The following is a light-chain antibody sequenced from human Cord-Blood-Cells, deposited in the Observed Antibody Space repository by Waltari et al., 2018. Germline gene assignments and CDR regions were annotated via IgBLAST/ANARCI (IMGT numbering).Light chain of an antibody. Sequence: IPMPQSPSSVSATVGDRATITCRASQSISIWLAWYQQKPGKAPKLLIYAASSLQSGVPSRFSGSGSWTDFTLTISSLQPEDFATYYCQQANSFPWTFGQGTKVEIK. V-gene: IGKV1D-12*01. CDR2: AAS. CDR3: QQANSFPWT. J-gene: IGKJ1*01. CDR1: QSISIW.